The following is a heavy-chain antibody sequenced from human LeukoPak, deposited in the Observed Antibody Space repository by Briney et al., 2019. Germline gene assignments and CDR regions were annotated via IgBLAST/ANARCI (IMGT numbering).Heavy chain of an antibody. Sequence: GGSLRLSCAASGFTFSSYGMHWDRQAPGRGLEWVAFIRYDGSNKYYADSVKGRFTISRDNSKNTLYLQMNSLRAEDTAVYYCAKEDSGYSYGLGEPFDYWGQGTLVTVSS. CDR1: GFTFSSYG. J-gene: IGHJ4*02. D-gene: IGHD5-18*01. V-gene: IGHV3-30*02. CDR2: IRYDGSNK. CDR3: AKEDSGYSYGLGEPFDY.